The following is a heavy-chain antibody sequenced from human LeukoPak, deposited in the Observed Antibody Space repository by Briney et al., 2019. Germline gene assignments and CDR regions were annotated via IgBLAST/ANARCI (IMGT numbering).Heavy chain of an antibody. CDR2: IYFSGST. D-gene: IGHD1-14*01. V-gene: IGHV4-59*01. CDR3: ARDNPEAPGAFDI. J-gene: IGHJ3*02. CDR1: GGSISSYY. Sequence: NPSETLSLTCTVSGGSISSYYWSWIRQPPGKGLEWIGYIYFSGSTNYHPSLKSRVTISVDTSKNQFSLKLSSVTAADTAVYYCARDNPEAPGAFDIWGQGTMVTVSS.